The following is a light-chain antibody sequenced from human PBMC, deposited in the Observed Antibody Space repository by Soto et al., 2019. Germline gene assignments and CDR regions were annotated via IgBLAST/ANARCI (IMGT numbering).Light chain of an antibody. Sequence: EIVLTQSPATLSLSPGERATLSCRASQSLSSYLAWYQQKPGQAPRLLIYDASNRATGIPARFSGRGSGTDFPLTISSLEPEDFAVYYCQQRSSWPLTFGQGTKVEIK. V-gene: IGKV3-11*01. CDR3: QQRSSWPLT. CDR2: DAS. CDR1: QSLSSY. J-gene: IGKJ1*01.